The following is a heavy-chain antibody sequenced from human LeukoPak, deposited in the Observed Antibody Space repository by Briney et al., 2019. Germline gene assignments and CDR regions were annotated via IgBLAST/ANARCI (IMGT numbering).Heavy chain of an antibody. D-gene: IGHD6-19*01. Sequence: PSETLSLTCTVSGGSISSSSYYWGWLRQPPGKGLEWLGSIYYSGSTYYNPSLKSRVTISVDTSKNQFSLKLSSVTAADTAVYYCASPFPGIAVAGTKRNYYYYGMDVWGQGTTVTVSS. CDR2: IYYSGST. V-gene: IGHV4-39*01. J-gene: IGHJ6*02. CDR1: GGSISSSSYY. CDR3: ASPFPGIAVAGTKRNYYYYGMDV.